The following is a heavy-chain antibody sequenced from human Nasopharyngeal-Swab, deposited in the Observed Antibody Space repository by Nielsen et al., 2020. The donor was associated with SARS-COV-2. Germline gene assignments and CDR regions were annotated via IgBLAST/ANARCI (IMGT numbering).Heavy chain of an antibody. D-gene: IGHD3-22*01. CDR2: ISSSSSYI. CDR3: AGGGAVVVVNSDYYFDY. Sequence: GALKISGAASGFTFSSYSMNWVRQAPGKGLEWVSSISSSSSYIYYADSVKGRFTISRDNAKNSLYLQMNSLRAEDTAVYYCAGGGAVVVVNSDYYFDYWGQGTLVTVSS. V-gene: IGHV3-21*01. CDR1: GFTFSSYS. J-gene: IGHJ4*02.